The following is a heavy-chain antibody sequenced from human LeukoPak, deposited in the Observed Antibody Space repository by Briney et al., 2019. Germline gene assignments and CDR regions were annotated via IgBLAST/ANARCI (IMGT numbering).Heavy chain of an antibody. J-gene: IGHJ4*02. CDR1: GFTFTSSA. V-gene: IGHV1-58*01. CDR3: AAVAYGSGSYYGSFDY. CDR2: IVVGSSNT. D-gene: IGHD3-10*01. Sequence: GASVKVSCKASGFTFTSSAVQWVRQARGQRLEWIGWIVVGSSNTNYAQKFQERVTITRDMSTSTAYMELSSLRSEDTAVYYCAAVAYGSGSYYGSFDYWGQGTLVTVSS.